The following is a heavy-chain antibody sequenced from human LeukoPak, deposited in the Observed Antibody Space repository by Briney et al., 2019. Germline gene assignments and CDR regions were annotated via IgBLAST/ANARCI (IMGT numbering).Heavy chain of an antibody. D-gene: IGHD3-10*01. V-gene: IGHV3-48*01. CDR2: ISGSSSTI. J-gene: IGHJ4*02. CDR1: GLTFSSYN. CDR3: AGDRITYYYGSGSYDY. Sequence: GGSLRLSCAASGLTFSSYNMNWVRQAPGKGLEWVSYISGSSSTIYYADSVKGRFTISRDNSKNTLYLQMNSLRAEDTAVYYCAGDRITYYYGSGSYDYWGQGTLVTVSS.